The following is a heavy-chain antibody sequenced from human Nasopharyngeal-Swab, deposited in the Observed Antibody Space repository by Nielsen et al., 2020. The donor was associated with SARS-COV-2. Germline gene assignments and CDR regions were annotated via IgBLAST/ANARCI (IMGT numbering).Heavy chain of an antibody. CDR2: ITDSGYNT. CDR1: GFTFSSYA. Sequence: GESLKISCAASGFTFSSYAMTWVRQAPGKGLEWVSGITDSGYNTYYADSVKGRFTISRDNSKNTLYLQMNSLRADDTAVYYCAKFREGRWGQGTLVTVSS. CDR3: AKFREGR. J-gene: IGHJ4*02. V-gene: IGHV3-23*01.